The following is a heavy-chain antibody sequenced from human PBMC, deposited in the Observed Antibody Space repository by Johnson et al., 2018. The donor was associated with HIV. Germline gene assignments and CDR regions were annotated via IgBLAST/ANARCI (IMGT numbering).Heavy chain of an antibody. J-gene: IGHJ3*02. Sequence: VQLVESGGGLVQPGGSLRLSCAASGFTFSSYDMHWVRQATGKGLEWVSAIGTAGDTYYPGSVKGRFTISSENAKNSLYLQMNSLRAGDTAVYYCARGRPYYNFWRGDDAFDIWGQGTMVTVSS. CDR2: IGTAGDT. D-gene: IGHD3-3*01. CDR3: ARGRPYYNFWRGDDAFDI. CDR1: GFTFSSYD. V-gene: IGHV3-13*01.